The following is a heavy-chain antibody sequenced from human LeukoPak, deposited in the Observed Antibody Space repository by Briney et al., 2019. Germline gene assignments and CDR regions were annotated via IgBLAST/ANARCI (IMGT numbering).Heavy chain of an antibody. J-gene: IGHJ4*02. CDR3: ARYDSSGPFDY. V-gene: IGHV3-48*01. CDR2: ISSSSSTI. D-gene: IGHD3-22*01. CDR1: GFTFSSYS. Sequence: GGSLRLSCAASGFTFSSYSMNWVRQAPGKGLEWVSYISSSSSTIYYADSVKGRFTISRDNAKNSLYLQMNSLRAEDTAVYHCARYDSSGPFDYWGQGTLVTVSS.